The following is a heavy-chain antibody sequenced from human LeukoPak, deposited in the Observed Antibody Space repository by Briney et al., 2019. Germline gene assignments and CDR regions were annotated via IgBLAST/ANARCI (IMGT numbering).Heavy chain of an antibody. CDR2: ISYDGSNK. D-gene: IGHD4-17*01. V-gene: IGHV3-30*18. J-gene: IGHJ4*02. CDR3: AKDLGYGDQYYFDY. CDR1: GFTFSSYG. Sequence: PGGSLRLSWAASGFTFSSYGMHWVRQAPGRGLEWVAVISYDGSNKYYADSVKGRFTISRDNSKNTLYLQMNSLRAEDKAVYYCAKDLGYGDQYYFDYWGQGTLVTVSS.